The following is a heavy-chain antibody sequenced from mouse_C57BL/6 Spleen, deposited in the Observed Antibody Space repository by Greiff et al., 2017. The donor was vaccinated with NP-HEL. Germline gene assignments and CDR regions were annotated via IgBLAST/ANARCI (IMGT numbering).Heavy chain of an antibody. CDR3: ARAGDGYPFAY. D-gene: IGHD2-3*01. CDR1: GYAFSSSW. J-gene: IGHJ3*01. CDR2: IYPGDGDT. Sequence: QVQLQQSGPELVKPGASVKISCKASGYAFSSSWMNWVKQRPGKGLEWIGRIYPGDGDTKYNGKFKGKATLTADKSSSTAYMQLSSLTSEDSAVYFCARAGDGYPFAYWGQGTLVTVSA. V-gene: IGHV1-82*01.